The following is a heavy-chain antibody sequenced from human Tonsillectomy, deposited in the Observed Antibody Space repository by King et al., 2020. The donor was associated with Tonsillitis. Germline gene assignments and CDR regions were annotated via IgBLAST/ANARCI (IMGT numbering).Heavy chain of an antibody. CDR3: AGGHYDYVWGSYSSSGEFDY. V-gene: IGHV4-39*01. J-gene: IGHJ4*02. D-gene: IGHD3-16*01. CDR2: IYYSGGT. CDR1: GGSISSSSYY. Sequence: QLQESGPGLVKPSETLSLTCTVSGGSISSSSYYWGWIRQPPGKGLEWIGSIYYSGGTYYNPSLKSRVTISVDTSKHQFSLKLSSVTAADTAVYYCAGGHYDYVWGSYSSSGEFDYWGQGTLVTVSS.